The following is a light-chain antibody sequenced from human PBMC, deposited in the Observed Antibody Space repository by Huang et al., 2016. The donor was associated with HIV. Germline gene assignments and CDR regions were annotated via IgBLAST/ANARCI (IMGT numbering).Light chain of an antibody. V-gene: IGKV3-11*01. CDR1: QSVGTY. J-gene: IGKJ4*01. Sequence: EIVLTHSPVTLSLSPEDRATLSCRASQSVGTYLAWYQQKSGQAPLLLIYDVSNRAGGVPARFSGSGSETDFTLTIASLDPDDFAIYHCQQRSKWPLTFGGGTKVEMK. CDR3: QQRSKWPLT. CDR2: DVS.